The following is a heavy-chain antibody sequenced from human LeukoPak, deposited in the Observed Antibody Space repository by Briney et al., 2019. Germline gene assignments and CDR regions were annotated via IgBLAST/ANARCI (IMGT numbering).Heavy chain of an antibody. J-gene: IGHJ4*02. CDR1: GFTFSRYT. CDR2: ITSDTRYI. V-gene: IGHV3-21*01. Sequence: PGGSLRLSCAASGFTFSRYTINWVRQAPGKGLEWVSSITSDTRYIFYADSVKGRFTISRDNAKNSLYLQMNSLRAEDTAVYYCARGNMVRGSAMGYWGQGTLVTVSS. D-gene: IGHD3-10*01. CDR3: ARGNMVRGSAMGY.